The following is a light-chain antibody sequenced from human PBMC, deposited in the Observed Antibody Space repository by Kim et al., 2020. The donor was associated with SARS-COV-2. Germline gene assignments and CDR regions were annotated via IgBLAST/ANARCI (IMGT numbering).Light chain of an antibody. J-gene: IGKJ4*01. CDR3: QQRSNWQPT. CDR2: DAS. V-gene: IGKV3-11*01. CDR1: QSVSSY. Sequence: EIVLTQSPATLSLSPGERATLSCRASQSVSSYLAWYQQKPGQAPRLLIYDASNRATGIPARFSGSGSGTDFTLTISSLEPEDFAVYYWQQRSNWQPTFGGGTKVDIK.